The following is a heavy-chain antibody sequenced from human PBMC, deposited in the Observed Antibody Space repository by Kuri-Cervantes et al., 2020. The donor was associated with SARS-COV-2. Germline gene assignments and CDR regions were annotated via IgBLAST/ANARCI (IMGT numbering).Heavy chain of an antibody. V-gene: IGHV4-38-2*01. Sequence: GSLRLSCAVSGSSISSGYYWGWIRQPPGKGLEWIGSIYHSGSTNYNPSLKSRVTISVDTSKNQFSLKLSSVTAADTAVYYCARGAYYDFWSGYYPAYYFDYWGQGTLVTVSS. J-gene: IGHJ4*02. CDR1: GSSISSGYY. D-gene: IGHD3-3*01. CDR2: IYHSGST. CDR3: ARGAYYDFWSGYYPAYYFDY.